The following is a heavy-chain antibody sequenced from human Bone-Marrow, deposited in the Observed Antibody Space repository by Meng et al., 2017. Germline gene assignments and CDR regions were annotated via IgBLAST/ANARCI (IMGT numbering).Heavy chain of an antibody. D-gene: IGHD3-10*01. Sequence: GESLKISCAASGFTFSSYWMSWVRQAPGKGLEWVANIKQDGSEKYYVDSVKGRFTISRDNAKNSLYLQMNSLRAGDTAVYYCARDSYYYGSDSRWFDPWGQGTLVTVSS. CDR2: IKQDGSEK. V-gene: IGHV3-7*01. CDR3: ARDSYYYGSDSRWFDP. CDR1: GFTFSSYW. J-gene: IGHJ5*02.